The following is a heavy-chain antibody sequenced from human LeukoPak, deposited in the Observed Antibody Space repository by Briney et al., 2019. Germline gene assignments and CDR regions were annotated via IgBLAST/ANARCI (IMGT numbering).Heavy chain of an antibody. CDR3: AREIVVAGTRAWFDP. D-gene: IGHD6-19*01. CDR1: GFTLSVYS. CDR2: INTDGSST. Sequence: GGSLRLSCAASGFTLSVYSMHWVRQAPGKGLVWVSRINTDGSSTNYADSVKGRFTISRDNAKNTLYLQMHSPRAEDTAVYYCAREIVVAGTRAWFDPWGQGTLVTVSS. J-gene: IGHJ5*02. V-gene: IGHV3-74*01.